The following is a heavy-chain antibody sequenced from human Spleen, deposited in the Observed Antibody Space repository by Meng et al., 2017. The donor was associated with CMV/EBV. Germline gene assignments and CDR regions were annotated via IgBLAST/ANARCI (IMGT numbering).Heavy chain of an antibody. CDR3: AKDAKSSSPSVDYFDH. CDR2: LYSGDSP. Sequence: SGFTSSNYAMSWVRQAQGKGLEWVSSLYSGDSPFYAASVKGRFTISRDISKNTLYLQIHSLRAEDTAVYYCAKDAKSSSPSVDYFDHWGQGTLVTVSS. CDR1: GFTSSNYA. J-gene: IGHJ4*02. V-gene: IGHV3-23*03. D-gene: IGHD6-6*01.